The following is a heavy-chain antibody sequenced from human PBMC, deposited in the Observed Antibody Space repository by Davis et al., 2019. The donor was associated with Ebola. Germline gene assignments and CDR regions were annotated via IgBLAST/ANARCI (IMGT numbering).Heavy chain of an antibody. D-gene: IGHD5-18*01. CDR3: AREKLWLSHYYYGMDV. Sequence: AASVKVSCKASGYTLTSYAMHWVRQAPGQRLEWMGWINAGNGNTKYSQKFQGRVTITRDTSASTAYMELSSLRSEDTAVYYCAREKLWLSHYYYGMDVWGQGTTVTVSS. V-gene: IGHV1-3*01. CDR2: INAGNGNT. CDR1: GYTLTSYA. J-gene: IGHJ6*02.